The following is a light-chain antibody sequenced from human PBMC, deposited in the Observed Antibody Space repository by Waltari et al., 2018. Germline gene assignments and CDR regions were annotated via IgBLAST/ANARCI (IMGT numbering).Light chain of an antibody. CDR3: NSRDSRGHPLV. V-gene: IGLV3-19*01. J-gene: IGLJ1*01. CDR2: GKN. CDR1: SLSYYY. Sequence: SSELTQDPVVSVALGQTVRITCQGDSLSYYYANWYHQKQGQAPVLVMYGKNNRPSGIPDRFSGSYSGTTASLVITGAQAEDEGDYYCNSRDSRGHPLVFGTGTKVTVL.